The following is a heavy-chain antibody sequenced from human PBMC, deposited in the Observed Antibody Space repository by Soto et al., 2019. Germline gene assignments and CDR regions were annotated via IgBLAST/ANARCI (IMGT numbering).Heavy chain of an antibody. CDR2: IRSKAYGGTT. D-gene: IGHD6-19*01. Sequence: PGGSLRLSCTASGFTFGDYAMSWFRQAPGKGLEWVGFIRSKAYGGTTEYAASVKGRFTISRDDSKSIAYLQMNSLKTEDTAVYYCTRETQWLVRRGDYWGQGTLVTVSS. J-gene: IGHJ4*02. CDR3: TRETQWLVRRGDY. CDR1: GFTFGDYA. V-gene: IGHV3-49*03.